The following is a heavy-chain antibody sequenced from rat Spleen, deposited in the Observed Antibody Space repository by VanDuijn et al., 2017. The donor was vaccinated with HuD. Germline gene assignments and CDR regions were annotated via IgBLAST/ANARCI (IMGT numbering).Heavy chain of an antibody. Sequence: EVQLQESGPGLVKPSQSLSLTCSVTFYSITSSYRWNWIRKFPGNKLEWMGYIDNADSTNYNPSLRSRISITRDTSKNQFFLQVNSVTTEDTATYYCARAPYNRDWFVYWGQGTLVTVSS. D-gene: IGHD4-1*01. J-gene: IGHJ3*01. CDR1: FYSITSSYR. CDR3: ARAPYNRDWFVY. CDR2: IDNADST. V-gene: IGHV3-3*01.